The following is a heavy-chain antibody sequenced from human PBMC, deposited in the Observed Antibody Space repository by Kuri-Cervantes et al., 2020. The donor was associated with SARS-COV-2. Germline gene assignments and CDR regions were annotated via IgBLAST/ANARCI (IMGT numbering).Heavy chain of an antibody. Sequence: SETLSLTCAVYGGSFSGYYWSWIRQPPGKGLEWIGEINHSGSTNYNPSLKSRVTISVDTSKNQFSLKLSSVTAADTAVYYCARGRDLSSSGLKSGDYWGHGTLVTVSS. CDR2: INHSGST. CDR1: GGSFSGYY. D-gene: IGHD6-6*01. V-gene: IGHV4-34*01. CDR3: ARGRDLSSSGLKSGDY. J-gene: IGHJ4*01.